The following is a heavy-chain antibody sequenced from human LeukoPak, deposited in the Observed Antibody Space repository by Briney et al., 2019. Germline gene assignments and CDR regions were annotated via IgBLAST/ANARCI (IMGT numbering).Heavy chain of an antibody. D-gene: IGHD3-22*01. J-gene: IGHJ6*02. Sequence: PGESLKISCKGSGFRFTNFWIGWARQMPGKGLEWMGVIYTSNSDTRYSPSFQGQVTISADKSINTAFLQWSSLKASDTAMYYCATTYYFDSTFMDVWGQGTTVTVSS. CDR2: IYTSNSDT. CDR1: GFRFTNFW. CDR3: ATTYYFDSTFMDV. V-gene: IGHV5-51*01.